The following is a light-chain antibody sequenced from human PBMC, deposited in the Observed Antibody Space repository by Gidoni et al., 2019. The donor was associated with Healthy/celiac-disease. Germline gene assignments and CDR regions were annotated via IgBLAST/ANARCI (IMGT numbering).Light chain of an antibody. Sequence: EIVLTQSPGTLSLSPGERATLSCRASQSVSSSYLAWYQQKPGQAPRLLIYGASSRATGIPDGFSGSGSGTDFTLTISRLEPEDFAVYYCQQYGSSPPWTFGQXTKVDIK. CDR3: QQYGSSPPWT. CDR2: GAS. CDR1: QSVSSSY. V-gene: IGKV3-20*01. J-gene: IGKJ1*01.